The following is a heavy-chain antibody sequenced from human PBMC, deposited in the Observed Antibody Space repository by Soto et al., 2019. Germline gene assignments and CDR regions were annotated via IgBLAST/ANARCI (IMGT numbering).Heavy chain of an antibody. V-gene: IGHV4-31*03. J-gene: IGHJ6*02. D-gene: IGHD5-12*01. Sequence: SETLSLTCTVSGGSISRGGYYWSWIRQHPGKGLEWTGYIYYSGSTYYNPSLKSRVTISVDTSKNQFSLKLSSVAAADTAVYYCARDRRWLRMSDGMDVWGQGTTVTVSS. CDR3: ARDRRWLRMSDGMDV. CDR2: IYYSGST. CDR1: GGSISRGGYY.